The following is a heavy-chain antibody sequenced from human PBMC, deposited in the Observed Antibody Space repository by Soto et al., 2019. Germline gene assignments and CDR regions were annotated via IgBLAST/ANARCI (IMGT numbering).Heavy chain of an antibody. D-gene: IGHD3-16*01. CDR3: ARDQITFGVYGMDV. Sequence: QVQLVESGGGVVQPGRSLRLSCAASGFTFSTYGMHWVRQAPGKGLEWVAVIWYDGSSKSYADSVKGRFTISRDNSKNTVYLQMNSLRAEDTTVYYCARDQITFGVYGMDVWGQGTTVTVSS. J-gene: IGHJ6*02. V-gene: IGHV3-33*01. CDR2: IWYDGSSK. CDR1: GFTFSTYG.